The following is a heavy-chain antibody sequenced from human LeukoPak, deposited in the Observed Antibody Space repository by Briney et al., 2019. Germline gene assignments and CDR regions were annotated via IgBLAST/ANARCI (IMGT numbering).Heavy chain of an antibody. V-gene: IGHV1-2*06. CDR3: ARTYYYDSSGYCCDY. Sequence: GASVKVSCKASGYTFTGYYMHWVRQAPGQGLEWMGRINPNSGGTNYAQKFQGRVTMTRDTSISTAYMELSRLRSDDTAVYYCARTYYYDSSGYCCDYWGRGTLVTVSS. D-gene: IGHD3-22*01. J-gene: IGHJ4*02. CDR2: INPNSGGT. CDR1: GYTFTGYY.